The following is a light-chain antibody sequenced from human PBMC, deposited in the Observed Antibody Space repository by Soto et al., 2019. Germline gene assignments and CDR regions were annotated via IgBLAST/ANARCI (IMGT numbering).Light chain of an antibody. V-gene: IGKV1-5*03. CDR3: QQYSSNLCT. CDR1: QSISSW. CDR2: RAS. J-gene: IGKJ2*02. Sequence: DIQMTQSPSTLSAYVGDRVTITCRASQSISSWLAWYQQKPGKAPKLLIYRASSLESGVPSRFSGSGSGTEFTLTISSLQPDDFATYYCQQYSSNLCTFGQGTKLEIK.